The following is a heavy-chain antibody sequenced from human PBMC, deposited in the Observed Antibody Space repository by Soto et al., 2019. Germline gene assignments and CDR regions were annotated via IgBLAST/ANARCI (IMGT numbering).Heavy chain of an antibody. Sequence: SETLSPTCAVSGGYIRGGYYSWSWIRQPPGKGLEWVGFIYNSGGTYYNSSLKSRVTISVDRSKKQFSLKLSSVTAADTAVYYCARGRPVVYYFDYWGQGTRVTVSS. D-gene: IGHD2-21*01. CDR2: IYNSGGT. CDR1: GGYIRGGYYS. CDR3: ARGRPVVYYFDY. V-gene: IGHV4-30-2*01. J-gene: IGHJ4*02.